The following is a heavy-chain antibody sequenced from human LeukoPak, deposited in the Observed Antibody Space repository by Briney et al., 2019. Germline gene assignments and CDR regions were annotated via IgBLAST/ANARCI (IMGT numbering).Heavy chain of an antibody. V-gene: IGHV4-59*01. J-gene: IGHJ4*02. CDR3: ARMYYYDSSGYNPHFDY. CDR2: IYYSGST. D-gene: IGHD3-22*01. Sequence: PSETLSLTCTVSGGSISNYYWSWVRQPPGKGLEWIGYIYYSGSTSYIPSLKSRVTISVDTSKNQFSLKLSSVTAADTAVYYCARMYYYDSSGYNPHFDYWGQGTLVTVSS. CDR1: GGSISNYY.